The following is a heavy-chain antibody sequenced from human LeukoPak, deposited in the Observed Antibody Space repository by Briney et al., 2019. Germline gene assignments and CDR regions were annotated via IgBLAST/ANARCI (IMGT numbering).Heavy chain of an antibody. CDR1: GYTFTSYG. CDR2: ISAYNGNT. D-gene: IGHD5-12*01. CDR3: ARDPSRDSGYENDAFDI. V-gene: IGHV1-18*01. Sequence: ASVEVSCKASGYTFTSYGISWVRQAPGQGLEWMGWISAYNGNTNYAQKLQGRVTMTTDTSTSTAYMELRSLRSDDTAVYYCARDPSRDSGYENDAFDIWGQGTMVTVSS. J-gene: IGHJ3*02.